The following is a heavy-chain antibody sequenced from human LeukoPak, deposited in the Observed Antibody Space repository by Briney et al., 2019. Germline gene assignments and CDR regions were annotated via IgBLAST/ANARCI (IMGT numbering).Heavy chain of an antibody. CDR1: GYTFTSYD. CDR2: MSPNSGKI. CDR3: VRTPPNWGADY. Sequence: ASVKDSCKASGYTFTSYDINWVRQATGQGLEWMGWMSPNSGKIGYAQKFQDRVTMTRDTSISTAYMELSSLRFEDTAVYYCVRTPPNWGADYWGRGTLVTVSS. J-gene: IGHJ4*02. V-gene: IGHV1-8*01. D-gene: IGHD7-27*01.